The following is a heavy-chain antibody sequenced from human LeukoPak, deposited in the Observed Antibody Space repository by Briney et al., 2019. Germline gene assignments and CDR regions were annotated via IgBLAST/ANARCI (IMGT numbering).Heavy chain of an antibody. CDR2: ISSRGTTT. CDR3: ARDRGSNNYFDQ. V-gene: IGHV3-11*01. CDR1: GFTFRDYY. D-gene: IGHD2-2*01. J-gene: IGHJ4*02. Sequence: GGSLRLSCLASGFTFRDYYMTWIRQAPGKGLEWISFISSRGTTTDYADSVKGRFTISRDNDDNSLFLQMNSLRAEDTALYYCARDRGSNNYFDQWGQGTLVTVSS.